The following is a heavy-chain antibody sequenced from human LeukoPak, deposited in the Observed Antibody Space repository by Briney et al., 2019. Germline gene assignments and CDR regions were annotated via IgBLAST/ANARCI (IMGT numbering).Heavy chain of an antibody. V-gene: IGHV3-33*01. D-gene: IGHD6-13*01. CDR1: GFTFSSYG. Sequence: GGSLRLSCAASGFTFSSYGMLWVRQAPGKGLEWVAVIWYDGSNKYYADSVKGRFTISRDNSKNTLYLQMNSLRAEDTAVYYCARDLSIAAAGTVYWGQGTLVTVSS. J-gene: IGHJ4*02. CDR2: IWYDGSNK. CDR3: ARDLSIAAAGTVY.